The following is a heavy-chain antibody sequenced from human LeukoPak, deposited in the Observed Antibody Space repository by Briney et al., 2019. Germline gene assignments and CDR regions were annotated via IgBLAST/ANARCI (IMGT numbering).Heavy chain of an antibody. CDR3: ARGAGGSLYYYYYYMDV. CDR1: GFTFDDYG. Sequence: GGSLRLSCAASGFTFDDYGMSWVRQAPGKGLEWVSGINWNGGSTGYADSVKGRFTISRDNAKNSLYLQMNSLRAEDTALYYCARGAGGSLYYYYYYMDVWGKGTTVTVSS. D-gene: IGHD1-14*01. J-gene: IGHJ6*03. V-gene: IGHV3-20*04. CDR2: INWNGGST.